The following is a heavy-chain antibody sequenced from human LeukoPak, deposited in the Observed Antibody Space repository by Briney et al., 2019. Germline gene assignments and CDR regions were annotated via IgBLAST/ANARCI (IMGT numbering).Heavy chain of an antibody. CDR1: GYTFTSYG. V-gene: IGHV1-69*13. J-gene: IGHJ6*02. CDR2: IIPIFGTA. D-gene: IGHD6-13*01. Sequence: GASVKVSCKASGYTFTSYGISWVRQAPGQGLEWMGGIIPIFGTANYAQKFQGRVTITADESTSTAYMELSSLRSEDTAVYYCARVPIYSSSWYLIGMDVWGQGTTVTVSS. CDR3: ARVPIYSSSWYLIGMDV.